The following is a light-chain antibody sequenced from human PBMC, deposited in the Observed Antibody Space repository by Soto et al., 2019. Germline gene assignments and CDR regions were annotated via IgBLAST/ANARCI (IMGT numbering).Light chain of an antibody. Sequence: QSVLTQPASVSGSPGQSITISCTGTSSDVGYYNYVSWYQHHPGKAPKVLIYEVTNRPSGVSNRFSGSKSGNTASLAISGLQAEDEGDYYCSSFTRSSTVLFGGGTKLTVL. CDR1: SSDVGYYNY. V-gene: IGLV2-14*01. J-gene: IGLJ2*01. CDR2: EVT. CDR3: SSFTRSSTVL.